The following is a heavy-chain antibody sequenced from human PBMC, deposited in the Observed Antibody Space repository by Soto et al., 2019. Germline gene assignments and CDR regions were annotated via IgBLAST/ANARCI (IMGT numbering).Heavy chain of an antibody. CDR1: GITVSSNY. D-gene: IGHD5-12*01. CDR2: IYSGGTT. CDR3: ASGGGIVATIRRGFDF. Sequence: EVQLVESGGGLVQPGGSVRLSCAASGITVSSNYMSWVRQAPGKGLELVSVIYSGGTTYYTESVKGRFTISRDNSKNTLYIQVNSPRAEDTAVYYCASGGGIVATIRRGFDFWGQGTLVTVSS. V-gene: IGHV3-66*01. J-gene: IGHJ4*02.